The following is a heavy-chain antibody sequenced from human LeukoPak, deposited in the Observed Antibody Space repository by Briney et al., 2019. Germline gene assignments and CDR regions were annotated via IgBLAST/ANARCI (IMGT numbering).Heavy chain of an antibody. CDR1: GVTVSSNY. V-gene: IGHV3-53*01. D-gene: IGHD3-10*01. CDR2: IYSGGST. CDR3: ARDQWGFGEFDY. Sequence: PGGSLRLSCAAPGVTVSSNYMSWVRQAPGKGLGWVSVIYSGGSTYYADSVKGRFTISRDNSKNTLYLQMNSLRAEDTAVYYCARDQWGFGEFDYWGQGTLVTVSS. J-gene: IGHJ4*02.